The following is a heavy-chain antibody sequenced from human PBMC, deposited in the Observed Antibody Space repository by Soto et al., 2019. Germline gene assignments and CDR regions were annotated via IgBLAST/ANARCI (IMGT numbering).Heavy chain of an antibody. J-gene: IGHJ4*02. V-gene: IGHV4-59*01. Sequence: SETLSLTCTVSGGSISPFYWSWVRQPPGKGLEWIGYLYYSGNTNYNPSLKSRVTISVDASKNQVSLRLTSVTAADTAVYYCARVGGAAARNFDYWGQGTVVTVSS. CDR2: LYYSGNT. D-gene: IGHD6-25*01. CDR1: GGSISPFY. CDR3: ARVGGAAARNFDY.